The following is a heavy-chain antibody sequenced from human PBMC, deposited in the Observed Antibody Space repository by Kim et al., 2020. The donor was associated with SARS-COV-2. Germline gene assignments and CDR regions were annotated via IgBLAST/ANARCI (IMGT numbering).Heavy chain of an antibody. V-gene: IGHV4-59*08. CDR1: GGSISSYY. CDR3: ARHGGLRWYYGMDV. J-gene: IGHJ6*02. CDR2: IYYSGST. D-gene: IGHD4-17*01. Sequence: SETLSLTCTVSGGSISSYYWSWIRQPPGKGLEWIGYIYYSGSTNYNPSLKSRDTISVDTSKNQFSLKLSSVTAADTAVYYCARHGGLRWYYGMDVWGQGTTVTVSS.